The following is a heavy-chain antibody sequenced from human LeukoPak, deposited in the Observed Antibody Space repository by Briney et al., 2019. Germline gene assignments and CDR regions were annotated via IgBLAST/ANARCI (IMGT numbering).Heavy chain of an antibody. J-gene: IGHJ4*02. V-gene: IGHV3-21*01. CDR2: ISSGSSYI. D-gene: IGHD1-26*01. CDR3: ARETVGATDFDY. Sequence: TGGSLRLSCAASGFTFSDYSMNWVRQAPGKGLEWVSSISSGSSYIYYADSVKGRFTISRDNAKNSLYLQMNSLRAEDTAVYYCARETVGATDFDYWGQGTLVTVSS. CDR1: GFTFSDYS.